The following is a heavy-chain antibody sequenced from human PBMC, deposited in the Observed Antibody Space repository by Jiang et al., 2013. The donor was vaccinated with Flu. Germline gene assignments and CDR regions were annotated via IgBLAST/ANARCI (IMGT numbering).Heavy chain of an antibody. J-gene: IGHJ5*02. D-gene: IGHD4-17*01. Sequence: VQLLESGGGVVQPGRSLRLSCAASGFTFSSYGMHWVRQAPGKGLEWVAVISYDGSNKYYADSVKGRFTISRDNSKNTLYLQMNSLRAEDTAVYYCARVYGDYATNWFDPWG. CDR2: ISYDGSNK. V-gene: IGHV3-30*03. CDR3: ARVYGDYATNWFDP. CDR1: GFTFSSYG.